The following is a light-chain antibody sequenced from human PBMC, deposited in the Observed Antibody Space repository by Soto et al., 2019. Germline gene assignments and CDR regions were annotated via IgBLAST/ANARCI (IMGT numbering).Light chain of an antibody. J-gene: IGKJ2*01. Sequence: DIQLTQSPSFLSASVGDRVTITCRASQGISSYLAWYQQKPGKAPNLLIYVASTLQSGVPSRFSGSGSGTEFTLTISSLQPEDFATYYCQQLNSYPRTFGQGTKLEIK. CDR3: QQLNSYPRT. V-gene: IGKV1-9*01. CDR2: VAS. CDR1: QGISSY.